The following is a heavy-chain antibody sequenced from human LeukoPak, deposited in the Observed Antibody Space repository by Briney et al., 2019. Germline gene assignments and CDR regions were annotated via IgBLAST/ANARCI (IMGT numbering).Heavy chain of an antibody. CDR2: IYTSGST. Sequence: SETLSLTCTVSGGSISSYYWSWIRQPAGKGLEWIGRIYTSGSTNYNPSLKSRVTMSVDTSKNQFSLKLSSVTAADTAVYYCARAVGSGSFQTYYYYMDVWGKGTTVTISS. D-gene: IGHD3-10*01. CDR3: ARAVGSGSFQTYYYYMDV. V-gene: IGHV4-4*07. CDR1: GGSISSYY. J-gene: IGHJ6*03.